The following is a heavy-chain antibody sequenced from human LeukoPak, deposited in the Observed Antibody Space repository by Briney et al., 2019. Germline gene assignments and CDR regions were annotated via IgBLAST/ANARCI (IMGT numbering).Heavy chain of an antibody. CDR1: GFTFSSYW. V-gene: IGHV3-7*01. J-gene: IGHJ4*02. D-gene: IGHD3-10*01. CDR2: IKQDGSEK. CDR3: ATHPLYYGSGSYRDY. Sequence: PGGSLRLSCAASGFTFSSYWMSWVRQAPGKGLEWVANIKQDGSEKYYVASVKGRFTISRDNTKNSLYLQMNSLRAEDTAVYYCATHPLYYGSGSYRDYWGQGTLVTVSS.